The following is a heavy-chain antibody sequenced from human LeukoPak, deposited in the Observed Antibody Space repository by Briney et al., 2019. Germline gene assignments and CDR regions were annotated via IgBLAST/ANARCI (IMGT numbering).Heavy chain of an antibody. CDR2: ISAYNGNT. CDR3: ARAGFGELLSPHFDY. CDR1: GYTFTSYG. V-gene: IGHV1-18*01. D-gene: IGHD3-10*01. J-gene: IGHJ4*02. Sequence: ASVKVSCKASGYTFTSYGISWVRQAPGQGLEWIGWISAYNGNTNYAQKLQGRVTMTTDTSTSTAYMELRSLRSDDTAVYYCARAGFGELLSPHFDYWGQGTLVTVSS.